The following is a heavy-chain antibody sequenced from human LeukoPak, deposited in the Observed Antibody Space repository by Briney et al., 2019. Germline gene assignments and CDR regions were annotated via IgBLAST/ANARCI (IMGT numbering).Heavy chain of an antibody. CDR3: AKDIDGLALDY. D-gene: IGHD1-26*01. V-gene: IGHV3-30*04. Sequence: PGGSLRLSCAASGFTFSSYAMHWVRQAPGKGLEWVAVISYDGSNKYYADSVKGRFTISRDNSKNTLYLQMNSLRAEDTAVYYCAKDIDGLALDYWGQGTLVTVSS. CDR1: GFTFSSYA. J-gene: IGHJ4*02. CDR2: ISYDGSNK.